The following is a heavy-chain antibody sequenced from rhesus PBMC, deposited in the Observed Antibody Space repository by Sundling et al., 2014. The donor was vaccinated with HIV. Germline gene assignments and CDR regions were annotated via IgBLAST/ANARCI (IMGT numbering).Heavy chain of an antibody. V-gene: IGHV3-103*01. J-gene: IGHJ6*01. CDR2: INSGGGTTT. CDR1: GFTFSSYG. Sequence: EVQLVETGGGLVQPGGSLKLSCEDSGFTFSSYGMSWVRQAPGKGLEWVSSINSGGGTTTYYADSVKGRFTISRDNSKNTLSLQMNSLRAEDTAVYYCAKAVYTNYVGYGLESWGQGVVVTVSS. D-gene: IGHD4-23*01. CDR3: AKAVYTNYVGYGLES.